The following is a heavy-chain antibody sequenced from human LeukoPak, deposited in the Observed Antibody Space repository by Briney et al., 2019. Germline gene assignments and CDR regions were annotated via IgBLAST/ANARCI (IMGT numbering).Heavy chain of an antibody. CDR3: ARRLIAAAGLSFDP. CDR2: INPNSGGT. Sequence: ASVKVSCKAYGYTFTGYYMHWVRQAPGQGLEWMGWINPNSGGTNYAQKFQGRVTMTRDTSISTAYMELSRLRSDDTAVYYCARRLIAAAGLSFDPWGQGTLVTVSS. CDR1: GYTFTGYY. D-gene: IGHD6-13*01. J-gene: IGHJ5*02. V-gene: IGHV1-2*02.